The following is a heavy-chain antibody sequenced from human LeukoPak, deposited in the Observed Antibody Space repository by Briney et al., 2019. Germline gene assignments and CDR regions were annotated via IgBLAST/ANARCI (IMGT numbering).Heavy chain of an antibody. CDR2: IYYSGST. CDR1: GGSISSYY. V-gene: IGHV4-59*01. CDR3: ARLVVPAAPDY. Sequence: SETLSLTCTVSGGSISSYYWSWIRQPPGKGLEWIGYIYYSGSTNYNPSLKSRVTISVDTSKNQLSLKLSSVTAADTAVYYCARLVVPAAPDYWGQGTLVTVSS. J-gene: IGHJ4*02. D-gene: IGHD2-2*01.